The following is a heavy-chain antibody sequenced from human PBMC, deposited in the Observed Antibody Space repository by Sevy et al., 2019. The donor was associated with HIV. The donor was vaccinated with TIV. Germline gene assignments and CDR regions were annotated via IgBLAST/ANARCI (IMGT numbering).Heavy chain of an antibody. Sequence: ASVKVSCKTSGYTFTSYDINWVRQATGQGLEWMGWMNPNSGNTGYAQKFQGRVTMTRNTSLSTAYMELSSLRSEDTAVYYCARGRAVLVAASRRYYFDYWGQGTLVTVSS. D-gene: IGHD2-15*01. V-gene: IGHV1-8*01. J-gene: IGHJ4*02. CDR2: MNPNSGNT. CDR1: GYTFTSYD. CDR3: ARGRAVLVAASRRYYFDY.